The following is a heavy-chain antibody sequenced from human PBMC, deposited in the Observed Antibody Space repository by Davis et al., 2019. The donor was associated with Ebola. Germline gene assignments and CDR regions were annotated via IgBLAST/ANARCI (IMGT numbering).Heavy chain of an antibody. CDR1: GYTFTSYY. Sequence: ASVQVSCKASGYTFTSYYMHWVRQAPGQGLEWMGIINPSGGSTSYAQKFQGRVTMTRDTSTSTGYMELSSLRSEDTAVYYCARAAAISGRKGYYYGRDVWGQGTTVTVSS. V-gene: IGHV1-46*01. CDR2: INPSGGST. D-gene: IGHD1-26*01. J-gene: IGHJ6*02. CDR3: ARAAAISGRKGYYYGRDV.